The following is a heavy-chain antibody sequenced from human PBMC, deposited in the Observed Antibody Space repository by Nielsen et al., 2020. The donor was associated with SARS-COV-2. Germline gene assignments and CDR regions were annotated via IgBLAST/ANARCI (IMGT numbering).Heavy chain of an antibody. V-gene: IGHV3-9*01. D-gene: IGHD4-23*01. CDR1: GFTFDDYA. J-gene: IGHJ4*02. Sequence: SLKISCAASGFTFDDYAMHWVRQAPGKGLEWVSGISWNSGSIGYADSVKGRFTISRDNAKNSLYLQMNSLRAEDTALYYCAKVDSNSPVYWGQGTPVTVSS. CDR3: AKVDSNSPVY. CDR2: ISWNSGSI.